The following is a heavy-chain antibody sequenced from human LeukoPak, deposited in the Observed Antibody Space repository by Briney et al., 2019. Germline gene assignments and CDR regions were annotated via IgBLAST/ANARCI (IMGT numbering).Heavy chain of an antibody. J-gene: IGHJ3*02. CDR3: AREHGVVGADSGGAFDI. D-gene: IGHD1-26*01. Sequence: GGSLRLSCAASGFTFSDYAIHWVRQCPGKGLEYVSTISGNGGSTFYANSVKGRFTISRDNSKNTLYLQMGSLRAEDMAVYYCAREHGVVGADSGGAFDIWGQGTMVTVSS. CDR1: GFTFSDYA. CDR2: ISGNGGST. V-gene: IGHV3-64*01.